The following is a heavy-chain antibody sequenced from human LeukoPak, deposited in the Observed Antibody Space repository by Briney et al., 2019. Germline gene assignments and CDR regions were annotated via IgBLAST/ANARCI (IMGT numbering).Heavy chain of an antibody. CDR2: IYSGGTT. J-gene: IGHJ3*01. Sequence: GRSLRLSCEASGFTFSNYGIHWVRQAPGKGLKWVSIIYSGGTTYYADSVKGRFTISRDNSKNSLYLQMNSLRAEDTAVYYCARDADYGGSPDAFDVWGRGTIVTVSS. CDR1: GFTFSNYG. CDR3: ARDADYGGSPDAFDV. V-gene: IGHV3-53*01. D-gene: IGHD4-23*01.